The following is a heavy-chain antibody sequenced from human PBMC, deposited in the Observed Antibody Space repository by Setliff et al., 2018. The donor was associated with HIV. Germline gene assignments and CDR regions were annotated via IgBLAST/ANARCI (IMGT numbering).Heavy chain of an antibody. CDR3: ARGPRFDPRVKWELLHGPYFDY. CDR2: IYTTGST. V-gene: IGHV4-61*09. Sequence: SETLSLTCSGSIRSGSYYWTWIRQPAGKGLEWIGHIYTTGSTNYNPSLQSRVTISLDTSKKQLSLKLNSVSVADTAVYYCARGPRFDPRVKWELLHGPYFDYWGQETLVTVSS. D-gene: IGHD1-26*01. J-gene: IGHJ4*02. CDR1: IRSGSYY.